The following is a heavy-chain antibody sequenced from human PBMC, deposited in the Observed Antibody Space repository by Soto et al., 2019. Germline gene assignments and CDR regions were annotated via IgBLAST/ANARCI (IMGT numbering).Heavy chain of an antibody. CDR1: GGSISSYY. V-gene: IGHV4-59*12. D-gene: IGHD6-19*01. CDR3: ARIAVAGRTNYYYYGMDV. CDR2: IYYSGST. Sequence: AETLSLNCTVSGGSISSYYWSWIRQPPGKGLEWIGYIYYSGSTNYNPSLKSRVTISVDTSKNQFSLKLSSVTAADTAVSYCARIAVAGRTNYYYYGMDVWGQGTTVTVSS. J-gene: IGHJ6*02.